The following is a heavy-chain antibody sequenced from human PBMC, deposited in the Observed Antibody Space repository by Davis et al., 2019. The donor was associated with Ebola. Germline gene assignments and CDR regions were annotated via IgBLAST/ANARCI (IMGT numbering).Heavy chain of an antibody. CDR3: ARGIVVVPAAIGGGGWFDP. V-gene: IGHV3-30-3*01. CDR2: ISYDGSNK. Sequence: GESLKISCAAPGFTFSSYAMHWVRQAPGKGLELVAVISYDGSNKYYADSVKGRFTISRDNSKNTLYLQMNSLRAEDTAVYYCARGIVVVPAAIGGGGWFDPWGQGTLVTVSS. CDR1: GFTFSSYA. D-gene: IGHD2-2*01. J-gene: IGHJ5*02.